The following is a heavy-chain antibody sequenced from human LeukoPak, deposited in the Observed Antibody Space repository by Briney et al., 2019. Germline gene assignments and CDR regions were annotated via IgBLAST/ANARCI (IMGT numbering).Heavy chain of an antibody. CDR1: GGSITSFF. V-gene: IGHV4-59*01. Sequence: SETLSLTCTVSGGSITSFFWSWIRHPPGKGLEWLGCIDFSGSTQYNPSLKSRVTLSVNRSKQQFSRKLSSVPAADTTVYYCARDLELERNRWNYFESWGQGTLVTVSS. CDR3: ARDLELERNRWNYFES. CDR2: IDFSGST. D-gene: IGHD1-1*01. J-gene: IGHJ4*02.